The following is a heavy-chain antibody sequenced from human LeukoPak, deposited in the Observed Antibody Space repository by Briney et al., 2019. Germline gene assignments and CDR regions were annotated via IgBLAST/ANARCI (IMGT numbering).Heavy chain of an antibody. Sequence: ASVKVSCKASGYTFTGYYMHWVRQAPGQGLGWMGWINPNSGGTNYAQKFQGRVTMTRDTSISTAYMELSRLRSEDTAVYYCARGVGYCSSTSCFRRFDPWGPGTLVTVSS. D-gene: IGHD2-2*03. CDR3: ARGVGYCSSTSCFRRFDP. V-gene: IGHV1-2*02. J-gene: IGHJ5*02. CDR2: INPNSGGT. CDR1: GYTFTGYY.